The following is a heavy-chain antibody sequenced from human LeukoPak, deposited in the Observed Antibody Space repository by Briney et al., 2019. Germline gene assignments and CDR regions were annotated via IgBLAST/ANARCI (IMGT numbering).Heavy chain of an antibody. CDR1: GFTFGNAW. V-gene: IGHV3-15*01. CDR2: IKSKTDGGTT. J-gene: IGHJ4*02. Sequence: PGGSLRLSCAASGFTFGNAWMSWVRQAPGKGLEWVGRIKSKTDGGTTDYAAPVKGRFTISRDDSKNTLYLQMNSLKTEDTAVYYCTTDGTYSSGWYYFDYWGQGTLVTVSS. CDR3: TTDGTYSSGWYYFDY. D-gene: IGHD6-19*01.